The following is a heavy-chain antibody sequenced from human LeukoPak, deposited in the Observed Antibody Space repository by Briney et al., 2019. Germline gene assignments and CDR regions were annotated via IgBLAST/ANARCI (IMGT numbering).Heavy chain of an antibody. Sequence: SETLSLTCAVSGGSISSSNWWSWVRQPPGKGLEWIGEIYHSGSTNYNPSLKSRVTISVDKSKNQFSLKLSSVTAADTAVYYCAVKGGPRRDYDSSGYQTPNFDYWGQGTLVTVSS. D-gene: IGHD3-22*01. CDR2: IYHSGST. V-gene: IGHV4-4*02. CDR3: AVKGGPRRDYDSSGYQTPNFDY. CDR1: GGSISSSNW. J-gene: IGHJ4*02.